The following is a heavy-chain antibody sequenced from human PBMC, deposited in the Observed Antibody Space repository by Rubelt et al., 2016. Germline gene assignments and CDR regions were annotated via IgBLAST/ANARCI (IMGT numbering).Heavy chain of an antibody. CDR2: IYWDDDK. V-gene: IGHV2-5*02. Sequence: QITLKESGPTLVKPTQTLTLTCTFSGFSLRNSGVGVGWVRQPPGKALEWLALIYWDDDKRYSPSLKGRLTSTTYTSKNPVVLTMTNMDPVDTATYYCAHAYYNNYGDYWGGGTLVTVSS. J-gene: IGHJ4*02. CDR3: AHAYYNNYGDY. CDR1: GFSLRNSGVG. D-gene: IGHD4-11*01.